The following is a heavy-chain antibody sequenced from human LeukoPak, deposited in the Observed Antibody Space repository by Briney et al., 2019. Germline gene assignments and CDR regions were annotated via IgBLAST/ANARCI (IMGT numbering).Heavy chain of an antibody. D-gene: IGHD3-16*02. CDR1: GFTFSSYW. J-gene: IGHJ4*02. CDR2: INSDGRST. V-gene: IGHV3-74*01. Sequence: GGSLRLSCAASGFTFSSYWMHWVRQAPGKGLVWVSHINSDGRSTSYADSVKGRFTISRDNAKNTLYLQMNSLRAEDTAVYYCARGYRRDPCFDDWGQGTRVTVSS. CDR3: ARGYRRDPCFDD.